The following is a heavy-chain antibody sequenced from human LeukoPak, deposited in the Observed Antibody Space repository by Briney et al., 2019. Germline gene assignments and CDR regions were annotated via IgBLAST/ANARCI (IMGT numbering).Heavy chain of an antibody. CDR3: AKGAGYSSTPLDY. CDR1: GGSFSGYY. D-gene: IGHD6-13*01. CDR2: ISGSGGST. Sequence: ETLSLTCAVYGGSFSGYYWSWIRQPPGKGLEWVSAISGSGGSTYYADSVKGRFTISRDNSKNTLYLQMNSLRAEDTAVYYCAKGAGYSSTPLDYWGQGTLVTVSS. J-gene: IGHJ4*02. V-gene: IGHV3-23*01.